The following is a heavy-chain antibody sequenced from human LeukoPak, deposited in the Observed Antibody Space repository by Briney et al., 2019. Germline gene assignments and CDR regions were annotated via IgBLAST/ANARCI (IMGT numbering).Heavy chain of an antibody. CDR2: ISSSGSTI. V-gene: IGHV3-48*03. D-gene: IGHD4-11*01. Sequence: PGGSLKLSCAASGFTFSGSSMHWVRQASGKGLEWVSYISSSGSTIYYADSVKGRFTISRDNAKNSLYLQMNSLRAEDTAVYYCTRAHNYDWFDPWGQGTLVTVSS. CDR1: GFTFSGSS. J-gene: IGHJ5*02. CDR3: TRAHNYDWFDP.